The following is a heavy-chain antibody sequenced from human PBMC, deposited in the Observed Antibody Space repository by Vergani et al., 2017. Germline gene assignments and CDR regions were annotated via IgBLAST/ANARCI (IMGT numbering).Heavy chain of an antibody. Sequence: DVHLAESGGGFFQPGGSLRLSCSASGFSFNSYWMHWVRQVPGKGLLWVSRIKSDGSITAYADSVKGRFTISRDNAQNTLYLQMNSLRAEDMALYYCAXVDGSYSSVGAFDIWGQGTMVTVSS. CDR2: IKSDGSIT. J-gene: IGHJ3*02. D-gene: IGHD1-26*01. CDR3: AXVDGSYSSVGAFDI. CDR1: GFSFNSYW. V-gene: IGHV3-74*03.